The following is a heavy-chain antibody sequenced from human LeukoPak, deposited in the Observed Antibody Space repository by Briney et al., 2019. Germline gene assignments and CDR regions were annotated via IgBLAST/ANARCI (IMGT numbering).Heavy chain of an antibody. Sequence: GGSLRLSCAASGFTFSSYWMSWVRQAPGKGLEWVANIKQDGSEKYYVDSVKGRFTISRDNAKNPLYLQMNSLRAEDTAVYYCARVGIMNSRYYYYYYMDVWGKGTTVTVSS. J-gene: IGHJ6*03. CDR2: IKQDGSEK. CDR1: GFTFSSYW. D-gene: IGHD1-26*01. V-gene: IGHV3-7*01. CDR3: ARVGIMNSRYYYYYYMDV.